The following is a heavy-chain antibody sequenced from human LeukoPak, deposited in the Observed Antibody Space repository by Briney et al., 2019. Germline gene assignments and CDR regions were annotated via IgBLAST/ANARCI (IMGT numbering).Heavy chain of an antibody. CDR2: IYYSGST. V-gene: IGHV4-59*01. CDR3: ARGNYDSSGYYQNYFDY. Sequence: SETLSLTCTVSGGSISSYYWSWIRQPPGKGLEWIGHIYYSGSTNYNPSLKSRVSISVDTSKNQFSLKLSSVTAADTAVYYCARGNYDSSGYYQNYFDYWGQGTLVTVSS. J-gene: IGHJ4*02. CDR1: GGSISSYY. D-gene: IGHD3-22*01.